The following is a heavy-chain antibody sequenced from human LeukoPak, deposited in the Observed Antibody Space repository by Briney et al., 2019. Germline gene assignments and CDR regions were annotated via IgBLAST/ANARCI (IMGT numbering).Heavy chain of an antibody. V-gene: IGHV3-33*01. J-gene: IGHJ4*02. CDR1: GFTFSTYG. D-gene: IGHD1-26*01. Sequence: PGRSLRLSCAASGFTFSTYGMHWVRQAPGKGLEWVAVVWYDGTDIHYVDSVKGRFTISRDNSKSTLYLQMNSLTAEDTAVYYCARGGYSGTYFFDYRGQGTPVTVSS. CDR2: VWYDGTDI. CDR3: ARGGYSGTYFFDY.